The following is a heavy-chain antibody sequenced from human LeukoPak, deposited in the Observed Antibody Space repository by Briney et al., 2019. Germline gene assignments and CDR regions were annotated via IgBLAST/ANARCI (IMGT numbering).Heavy chain of an antibody. J-gene: IGHJ5*02. D-gene: IGHD2-15*01. V-gene: IGHV4-39*01. CDR2: IYYSGST. Sequence: SETLSLTCTVSGGSISSGSYYWGWIRQPPGKGLEWIGSIYYSGSTYYNPSLKSRVTISVDTSKNQFSLKLSSVTAADTAVYYCARNQVVAAINWFDPWGQGTLVTVSS. CDR3: ARNQVVAAINWFDP. CDR1: GGSISSGSYY.